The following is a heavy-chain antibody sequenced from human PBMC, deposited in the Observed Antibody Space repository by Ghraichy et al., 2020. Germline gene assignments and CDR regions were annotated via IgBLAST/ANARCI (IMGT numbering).Heavy chain of an antibody. V-gene: IGHV5-51*01. J-gene: IGHJ5*02. Sequence: GESLNISCKGSGYIFTNFWIGWVRQMPGKGLEWMGIVYPGDSETRYSPSYQGQVTISADKSITTAYLQWSSLKASDTAMYYCVRHVCSTTNCYALFFDPWGQGTLVTVSS. CDR2: VYPGDSET. CDR1: GYIFTNFW. D-gene: IGHD2-2*01. CDR3: VRHVCSTTNCYALFFDP.